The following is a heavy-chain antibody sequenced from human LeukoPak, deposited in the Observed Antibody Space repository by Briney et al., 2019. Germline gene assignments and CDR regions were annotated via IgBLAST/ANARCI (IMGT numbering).Heavy chain of an antibody. D-gene: IGHD3-16*01. CDR3: ASGGDLYFDY. CDR1: GGSISSYY. Sequence: SETLSLTCTVSGGSISSYYWSWIRQPPGKGLEWIGYIYYSGSTNYNPSLKSRVTISVDTSKNEFSQKLSSVTAADTAVYCCASGGDLYFDYWGQGTLVTVSS. J-gene: IGHJ4*02. CDR2: IYYSGST. V-gene: IGHV4-59*01.